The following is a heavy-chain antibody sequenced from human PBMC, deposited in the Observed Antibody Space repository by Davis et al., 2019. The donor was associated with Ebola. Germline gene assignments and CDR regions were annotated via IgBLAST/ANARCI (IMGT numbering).Heavy chain of an antibody. CDR2: IKQDGIEK. CDR3: ARGWLVRFSAFDI. D-gene: IGHD6-19*01. Sequence: GGSLRLSCAASGFTFSSYWMSWVRQAPGKGLEWVAKIKQDGIEKRYVGSVEGRFTISRDNAKNSLYLQMNSLRAEDTAVYYCARGWLVRFSAFDIWGQGTMVTVSS. CDR1: GFTFSSYW. V-gene: IGHV3-7*01. J-gene: IGHJ3*02.